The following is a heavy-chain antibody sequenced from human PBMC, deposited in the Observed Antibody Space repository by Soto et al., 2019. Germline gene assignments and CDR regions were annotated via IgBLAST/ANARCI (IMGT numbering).Heavy chain of an antibody. D-gene: IGHD3-22*01. CDR3: AREGGTYCYDSSGHDAFDI. J-gene: IGHJ3*02. CDR1: GGSISSGGYY. V-gene: IGHV4-31*03. CDR2: IYYSGST. Sequence: PSETLSLTCTVSGGSISSGGYYWSWIRQHPGKGLEWIGYIYYSGSTYYNPSLKSRVTISVDTSKNQFSLKLSSVTAADTAVYYCAREGGTYCYDSSGHDAFDIWGQGTMIIVSS.